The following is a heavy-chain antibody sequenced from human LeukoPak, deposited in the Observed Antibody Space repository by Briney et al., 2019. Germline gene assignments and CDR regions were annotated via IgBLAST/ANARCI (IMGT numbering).Heavy chain of an antibody. V-gene: IGHV5-51*01. Sequence: GESLKISCKASGYSFNGYWIAWVRQMPGRGLDWMGVIYPDDSDARYSPSLQGQVTISVDKFINTAYLQWSSLKASDTAMYYCATTVAHDAFDIWGQGTMVTVSS. J-gene: IGHJ3*02. CDR3: ATTVAHDAFDI. D-gene: IGHD4-11*01. CDR2: IYPDDSDA. CDR1: GYSFNGYW.